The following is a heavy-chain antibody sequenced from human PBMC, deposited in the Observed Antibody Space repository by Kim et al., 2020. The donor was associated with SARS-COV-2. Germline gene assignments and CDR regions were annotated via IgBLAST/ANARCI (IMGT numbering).Heavy chain of an antibody. J-gene: IGHJ5*02. V-gene: IGHV1-2*06. Sequence: ASVKVSCKASGYTSTGYYIHWVRQAPGQGLEWMGRIHANNGGTNYPQKFQGRVTMTRDASISTAYMELRRLGSDDTALYYCATGGYCSSNNFPDNLFDPWGQGTLVTVSS. CDR3: ATGGYCSSNNFPDNLFDP. CDR2: IHANNGGT. D-gene: IGHD2-2*01. CDR1: GYTSTGYY.